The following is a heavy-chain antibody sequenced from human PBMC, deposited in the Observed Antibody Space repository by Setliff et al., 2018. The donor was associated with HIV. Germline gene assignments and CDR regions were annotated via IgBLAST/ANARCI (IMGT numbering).Heavy chain of an antibody. V-gene: IGHV4-34*01. CDR2: INHSGST. D-gene: IGHD3-3*01. CDR1: GGSLSGYY. J-gene: IGHJ6*02. Sequence: SETLSLTCAVYGGSLSGYYWSWIRQPPGKGLEWIGEINHSGSTNYNPSLKSRVTISVDTSKNQFSLKLSSVTAADTAVYYCARHSGGSFYNFWSGDYYYYGMDVWGQGTTVTVSS. CDR3: ARHSGGSFYNFWSGDYYYYGMDV.